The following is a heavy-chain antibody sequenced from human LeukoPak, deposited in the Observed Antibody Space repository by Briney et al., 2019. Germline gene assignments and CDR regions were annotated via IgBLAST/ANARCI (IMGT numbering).Heavy chain of an antibody. D-gene: IGHD2-15*01. V-gene: IGHV3-23*01. J-gene: IGHJ4*02. CDR1: GFTFNSHA. CDR3: AKGSGDSCYSGSDY. CDR2: IGGSGEVS. Sequence: GGSLRLSCAASGFTFNSHAMNWVRQAPGKGLEWVSCIGGSGEVSYYADSVKGRFTISRDKSKNTLYLQMNSLRAEDTAIFYCAKGSGDSCYSGSDYWGQGTLVTVSS.